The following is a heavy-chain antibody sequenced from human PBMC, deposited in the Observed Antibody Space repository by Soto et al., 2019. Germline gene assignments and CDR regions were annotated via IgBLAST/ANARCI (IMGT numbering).Heavy chain of an antibody. J-gene: IGHJ4*02. CDR2: IKSKSDGGTT. V-gene: IGHV3-15*07. D-gene: IGHD4-4*01. CDR3: FSKFTGP. CDR1: GFPFSNAW. Sequence: EVQLVESGGGLVEPGGSLRLSCAASGFPFSNAWMTWVRQAPGKGLEWVGRIKSKSDGGTTDYVAPVKGRFIISRDDSKNTLYLQMNSLKIEDTSVYYCFSKFTGPWCQGTLVTVSS.